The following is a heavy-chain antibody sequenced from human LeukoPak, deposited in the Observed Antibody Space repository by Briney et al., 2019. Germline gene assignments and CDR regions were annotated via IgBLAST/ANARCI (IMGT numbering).Heavy chain of an antibody. V-gene: IGHV3-49*04. Sequence: GGSLRLSCTASGFTFGDYAMSWVRQAPGKGLEWVGFIRSKAYGGTTEYAASVKGRFTISRDDSKSIAYLQMNSLKTEDTAVYYCTRDFGSGVTMVRGVIITFWFDPWGQGTLVTVSS. CDR1: GFTFGDYA. CDR3: TRDFGSGVTMVRGVIITFWFDP. J-gene: IGHJ5*02. CDR2: IRSKAYGGTT. D-gene: IGHD3-10*01.